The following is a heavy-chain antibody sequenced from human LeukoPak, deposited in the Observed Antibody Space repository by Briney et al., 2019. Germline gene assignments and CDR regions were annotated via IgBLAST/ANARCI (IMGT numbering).Heavy chain of an antibody. V-gene: IGHV1-8*01. CDR2: MNPNSGNT. Sequence: VSVKVSCKASGYTFTSYDINWVRQATGQGLEWMGWMNPNSGNTGYAQKFQGRVTMTRNTSISTAYMELSSLRSEDTAVYYCARAARPGYCSSTSCYFGTHPNWFDPWGQGTLVTVSS. CDR3: ARAARPGYCSSTSCYFGTHPNWFDP. D-gene: IGHD2-2*01. CDR1: GYTFTSYD. J-gene: IGHJ5*02.